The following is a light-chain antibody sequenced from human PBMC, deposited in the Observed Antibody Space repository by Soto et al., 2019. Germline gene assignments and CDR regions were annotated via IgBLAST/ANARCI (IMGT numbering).Light chain of an antibody. CDR2: GAS. Sequence: ELVLTQSPGTLSLSPGERATLSCRASQSVSNNYLAWYQQKPGQAPRLLIYGASNRATGIPDRFSGSGSGTDFTLTISRLEPEDFAVYYCQQYSNWPPITFGQGTRLEIK. V-gene: IGKV3-20*01. CDR1: QSVSNNY. CDR3: QQYSNWPPIT. J-gene: IGKJ5*01.